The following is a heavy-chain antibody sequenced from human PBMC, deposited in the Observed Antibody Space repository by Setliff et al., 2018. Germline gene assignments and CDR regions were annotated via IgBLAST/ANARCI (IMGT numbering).Heavy chain of an antibody. CDR2: LHRVGTF. V-gene: IGHV4-38-2*02. D-gene: IGHD3-22*01. J-gene: IGHJ4*02. CDR3: ARAPRYFDSTGSYFDG. Sequence: SETLSLTCSVSGYSIITGYYWAWIRRLPGRGLEWIGSLHRVGTFYYNPSLKSRVTISIDKSKNQFSLKMSSVTAADTAVYYCARAPRYFDSTGSYFDGWGQGTLVTVSS. CDR1: GYSIITGYY.